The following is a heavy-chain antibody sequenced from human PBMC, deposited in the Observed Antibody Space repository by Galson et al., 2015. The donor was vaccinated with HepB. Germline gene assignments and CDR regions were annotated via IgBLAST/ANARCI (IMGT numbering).Heavy chain of an antibody. Sequence: SLRLSCAASGFTFSDYAMYWVRQGPGKGLEWVAAISGDGINKYYSDSVKGRFTISRDSSKNTLYLQMNSLRSGDTAVYFCARDKGILSPFYGPEDYCDQGTLVTVSS. CDR3: ARDKGILSPFYGPEDY. J-gene: IGHJ4*02. D-gene: IGHD2/OR15-2a*01. V-gene: IGHV3-30*04. CDR2: ISGDGINK. CDR1: GFTFSDYA.